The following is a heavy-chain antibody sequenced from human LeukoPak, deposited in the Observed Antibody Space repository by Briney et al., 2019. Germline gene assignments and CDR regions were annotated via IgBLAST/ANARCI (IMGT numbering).Heavy chain of an antibody. CDR3: ATPSYSSSPRDAFDI. CDR2: IYPGDSDT. J-gene: IGHJ3*02. D-gene: IGHD6-6*01. Sequence: GESLKISCKGSGYSFTSYWIGWVRQMPGKGLEWMGIIYPGDSDTRYSPSFQGQVTISADKSISTAYLQWSSLKASDTAMYYCATPSYSSSPRDAFDIWGQGTMVTVSS. CDR1: GYSFTSYW. V-gene: IGHV5-51*01.